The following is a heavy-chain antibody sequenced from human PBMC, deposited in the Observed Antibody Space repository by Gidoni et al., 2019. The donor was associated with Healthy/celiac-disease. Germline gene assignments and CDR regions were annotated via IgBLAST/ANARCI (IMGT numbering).Heavy chain of an antibody. V-gene: IGHV3-15*07. CDR2: IKSKTDGGTT. CDR1: GCTVSNAW. J-gene: IGHJ1*01. Sequence: EVQLVESGGGLVKPGGTLRLSCAASGCTVSNAWRNWVRQAPGKGLEWVGRIKSKTDGGTTDYAAPVKGRFTISRYDSKNTLYLQMNSLKTEDTAVYYCTIEAIAYSSSWYEWDFQHWGQGTLVTVSS. CDR3: TIEAIAYSSSWYEWDFQH. D-gene: IGHD6-13*01.